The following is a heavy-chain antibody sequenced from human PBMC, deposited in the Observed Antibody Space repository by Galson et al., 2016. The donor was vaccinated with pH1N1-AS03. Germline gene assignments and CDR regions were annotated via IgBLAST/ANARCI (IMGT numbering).Heavy chain of an antibody. J-gene: IGHJ5*02. V-gene: IGHV4-38-2*01. CDR2: MYHSGTT. CDR1: GFSISSGYY. Sequence: SETLSLTCDVSGFSISSGYYWGWIRQPPGKGLEWIGSMYHSGTTFHNPSLKSRVTMSVDTSKNQFSLKLTSVTAADTAVYYCAKSLYLSGSFHSYFDLWGQGTLVTVSS. CDR3: AKSLYLSGSFHSYFDL. D-gene: IGHD3-10*01.